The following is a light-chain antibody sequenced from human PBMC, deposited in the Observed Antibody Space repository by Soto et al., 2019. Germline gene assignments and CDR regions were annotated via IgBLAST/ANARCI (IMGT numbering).Light chain of an antibody. J-gene: IGKJ2*01. V-gene: IGKV3-20*01. CDR1: QSVTSSY. Sequence: EIVLTQSPGTLSLSPGERATLSCRASQSVTSSYLAWYQQKPGQAPRLLIYGASNRATGIPDRFSGSGSGTDFTLTISRLEPEDFAVYYCQQYGRSPGTFGQGNKLEIK. CDR2: GAS. CDR3: QQYGRSPGT.